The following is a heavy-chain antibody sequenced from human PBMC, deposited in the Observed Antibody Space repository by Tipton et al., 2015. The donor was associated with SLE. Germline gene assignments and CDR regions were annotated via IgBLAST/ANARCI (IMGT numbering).Heavy chain of an antibody. J-gene: IGHJ4*02. V-gene: IGHV4-61*01. CDR3: ARDKGGGSYVDY. CDR2: IYYSGST. D-gene: IGHD1-26*01. CDR1: GGSISSSSYY. Sequence: TLSLTCTVSGGSISSSSYYWSWIRQPPGKGLEWIGYIYYSGSTNYNPSLKSRLTISVDTSKNQFSLKLSSVTAAGTAVYYCARDKGGGSYVDYWGQGTLVTVSS.